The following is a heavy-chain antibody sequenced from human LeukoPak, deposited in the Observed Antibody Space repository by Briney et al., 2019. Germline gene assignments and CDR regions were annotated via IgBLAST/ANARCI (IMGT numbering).Heavy chain of an antibody. D-gene: IGHD3-10*01. Sequence: KPSETLSLTCTVSGGSISSYYWSWIRQPPGRGLEWIGYIYYSGYTNYNPSLKSRVTISVDTSKNQFSLKLSSVTAADTAVYYCARTTTVRGTYYMDVWGKGTTVTISS. CDR2: IYYSGYT. J-gene: IGHJ6*03. V-gene: IGHV4-59*01. CDR3: ARTTTVRGTYYMDV. CDR1: GGSISSYY.